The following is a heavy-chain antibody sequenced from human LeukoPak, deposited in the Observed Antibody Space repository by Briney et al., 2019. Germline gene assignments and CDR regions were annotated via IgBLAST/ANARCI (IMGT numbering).Heavy chain of an antibody. Sequence: PGGSLRLSCAASGFTFSSYAMSWVRQAPGKRLEWVSAIRDSGSSTHYADSVKGRFTTSRDNSKNTLFLQMNSLRAEDTAIYYCAKYGPQDSGSSHFDYWGQGALVTVSS. CDR3: AKYGPQDSGSSHFDY. CDR2: IRDSGSST. J-gene: IGHJ4*02. V-gene: IGHV3-23*01. CDR1: GFTFSSYA. D-gene: IGHD1-26*01.